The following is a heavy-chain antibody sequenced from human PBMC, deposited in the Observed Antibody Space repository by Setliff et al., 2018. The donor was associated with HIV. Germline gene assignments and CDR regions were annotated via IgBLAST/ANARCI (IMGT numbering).Heavy chain of an antibody. Sequence: GESLKISCKGPEYDFTNYWIGWVRQMPGRGLEWLGITYPAASHTIYSPSFQGQVTISVDTSITTVCLQWSSLKASDSAMYYCVRRTWSDVRMDPWGQGTLVTVSS. CDR1: EYDFTNYW. J-gene: IGHJ5*02. V-gene: IGHV5-51*01. CDR2: TYPAASHT. D-gene: IGHD1-1*01. CDR3: VRRTWSDVRMDP.